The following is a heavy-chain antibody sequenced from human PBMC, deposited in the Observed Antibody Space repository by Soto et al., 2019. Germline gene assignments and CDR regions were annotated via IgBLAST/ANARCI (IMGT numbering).Heavy chain of an antibody. J-gene: IGHJ1*01. Sequence: ASVKVSCKASGYTFTSYAMHWVRQTPGQRLEWMGWINAGSGNTKYSQKVQGRVTITRDTSASTAYMELRNLRCEDTAGHFCGRLVGSALWGQGTLVTVSS. CDR3: GRLVGSAL. D-gene: IGHD2-15*01. V-gene: IGHV1-3*01. CDR2: INAGSGNT. CDR1: GYTFTSYA.